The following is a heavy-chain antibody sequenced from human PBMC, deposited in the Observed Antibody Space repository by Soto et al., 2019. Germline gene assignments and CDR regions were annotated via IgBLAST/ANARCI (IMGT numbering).Heavy chain of an antibody. J-gene: IGHJ6*02. CDR1: GFTFSSYG. CDR3: AREGGSGRSYYYYYGMDV. CDR2: IWYGGSNK. D-gene: IGHD3-10*01. Sequence: QVQLVESGGGVVQPGRSLRLSCAASGFTFSSYGMHWVRQAPGKGLEWVAVIWYGGSNKYYADSVKGRFTISRDNSKNTLYLQMNSLRAEDTAVYYCAREGGSGRSYYYYYGMDVWGQGTTVTVSS. V-gene: IGHV3-33*01.